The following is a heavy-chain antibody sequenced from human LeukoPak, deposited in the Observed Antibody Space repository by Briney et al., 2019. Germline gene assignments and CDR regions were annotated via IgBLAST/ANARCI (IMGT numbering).Heavy chain of an antibody. D-gene: IGHD2-8*02. J-gene: IGHJ4*02. CDR2: IDARSGDT. CDR3: GSEAFCAGGRCSLHRVAS. Sequence: ASVKVSCRASGYTFTAYYMHWVRQAPGQGLEWMGWIDARSGDTKYAQKFQARVTITRDTSIGTAYMELRRLVSDDTAVYYCGSEAFCAGGRCSLHRVASWGPGTLVTVSS. V-gene: IGHV1-2*02. CDR1: GYTFTAYY.